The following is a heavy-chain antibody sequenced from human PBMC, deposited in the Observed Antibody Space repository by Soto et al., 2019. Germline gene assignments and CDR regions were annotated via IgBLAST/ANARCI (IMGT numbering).Heavy chain of an antibody. V-gene: IGHV1-2*02. J-gene: IGHJ4*02. D-gene: IGHD6-19*01. CDR2: INPNSGGT. CDR3: ASAAVTGTAGLDF. Sequence: ASVKVSCKASGGTFSSYAISWVRQAPGQGLEWMGWINPNSGGTKYAEKFQGRVTMTRDTSISTAYVELSRLTSDDTAVYYCASAAVTGTAGLDFWGQGTLVTVSS. CDR1: GGTFSSYA.